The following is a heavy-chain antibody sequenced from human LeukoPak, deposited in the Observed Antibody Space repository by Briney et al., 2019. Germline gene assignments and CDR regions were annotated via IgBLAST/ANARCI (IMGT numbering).Heavy chain of an antibody. Sequence: GGSLRLSCAASGFIFSTYAMTWVRQAPGKGLEWVSGISGSGGSTHYADSVKGRFTISRDNSKNTLYLQMNSLRDDDTAVYYCAKGTNIVAVASAPNNPSDHWGQGTLVTVSS. CDR1: GFIFSTYA. CDR3: AKGTNIVAVASAPNNPSDH. CDR2: ISGSGGST. V-gene: IGHV3-23*01. J-gene: IGHJ4*02. D-gene: IGHD2-2*01.